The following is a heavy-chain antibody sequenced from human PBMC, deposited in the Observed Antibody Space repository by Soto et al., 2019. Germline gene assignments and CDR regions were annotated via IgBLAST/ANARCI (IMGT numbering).Heavy chain of an antibody. J-gene: IGHJ3*02. Sequence: SVKVSCKASGGTFSSYAISWVRQAPGQGLEWMGGIIPIFGTANYAQKFQGRVTITADKSTSTAYMELSSLRSEDTAVYYCARAGRATKQLVLRLRGNAFDIWGQGTMVTVSS. D-gene: IGHD6-6*01. CDR2: IIPIFGTA. V-gene: IGHV1-69*06. CDR3: ARAGRATKQLVLRLRGNAFDI. CDR1: GGTFSSYA.